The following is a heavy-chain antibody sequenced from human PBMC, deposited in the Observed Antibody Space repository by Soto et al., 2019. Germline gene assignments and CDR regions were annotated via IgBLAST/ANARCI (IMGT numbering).Heavy chain of an antibody. J-gene: IGHJ4*02. V-gene: IGHV4-4*02. D-gene: IGHD6-13*01. CDR2: IYHSGST. CDR3: ARVPLNAKSSSSWYYFDY. CDR1: GGSISSSNW. Sequence: QVRLQESGPGLVKPSGTLSLTCAVSGGSISSSNWWSWVRQPPGKGLEWIGEIYHSGSTNYNPSLKSRVTISVDKSKNQFSLKLSSVTAADTAVYYCARVPLNAKSSSSWYYFDYWGQGTLVTVSS.